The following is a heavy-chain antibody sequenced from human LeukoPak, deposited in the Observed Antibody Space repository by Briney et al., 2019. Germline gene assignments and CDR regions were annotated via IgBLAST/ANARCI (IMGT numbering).Heavy chain of an antibody. V-gene: IGHV4-34*01. Sequence: PSETLSLTCAIYGGSFSDHYWSWIRQPPGQGLEWIGEINHSGSTNYNPSLKSRVTISVDTSKNQFSLKLSSVTAADTAVYYCARPSWFDPWGQGTLATVSS. CDR2: INHSGST. CDR3: ARPSWFDP. J-gene: IGHJ5*02. CDR1: GGSFSDHY.